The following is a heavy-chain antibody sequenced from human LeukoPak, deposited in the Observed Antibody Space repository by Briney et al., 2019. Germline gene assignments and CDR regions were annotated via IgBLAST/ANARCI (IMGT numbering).Heavy chain of an antibody. Sequence: SVKVSCKASGGTFSSYAISWVRQPPGQGLEWMGGIIPIFGTANYAQKFQGRVTITADESTSTAYMELSSLRSEDTAVYYCARDKAPGGSYGYALDYWGQGTLVTVSS. CDR1: GGTFSSYA. V-gene: IGHV1-69*13. CDR2: IIPIFGTA. J-gene: IGHJ4*02. CDR3: ARDKAPGGSYGYALDY. D-gene: IGHD5-18*01.